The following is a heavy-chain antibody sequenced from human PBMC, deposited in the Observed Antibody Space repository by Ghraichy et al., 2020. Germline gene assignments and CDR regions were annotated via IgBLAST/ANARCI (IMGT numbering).Heavy chain of an antibody. CDR2: IKSKPAGGTI. CDR3: TKYRYTTGATDPDYYFDD. Sequence: GGSLRLSCAASGFTFSNAWMTWVRQAPGKGLEWVGRIKSKPAGGTIDYASPVKGRFTISSDDSKSTLYLQMNSLKTEDQAMYYCTKYRYTTGATDPDYYFDDWGQGTLVTVSS. J-gene: IGHJ4*02. V-gene: IGHV3-15*01. D-gene: IGHD1-1*01. CDR1: GFTFSNAW.